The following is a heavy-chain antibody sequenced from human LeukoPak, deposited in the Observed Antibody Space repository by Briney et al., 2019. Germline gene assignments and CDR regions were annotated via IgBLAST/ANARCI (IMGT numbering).Heavy chain of an antibody. Sequence: GGSLRLSCVVSGIIFRDAWMNWVRQTPGKGLEWVGLIKSKVDGETTDYAAPVKGRFTISRDDSKNTLYLQMSSLKIEDTAIYYCTKDPPLTGGVYSAHWGPGTLVTVSS. CDR2: IKSKVDGETT. J-gene: IGHJ4*02. V-gene: IGHV3-15*07. CDR1: GIIFRDAW. CDR3: TKDPPLTGGVYSAH. D-gene: IGHD7-27*01.